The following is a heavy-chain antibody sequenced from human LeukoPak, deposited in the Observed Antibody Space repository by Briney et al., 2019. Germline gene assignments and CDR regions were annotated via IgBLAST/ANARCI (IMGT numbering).Heavy chain of an antibody. V-gene: IGHV4-39*01. D-gene: IGHD3-10*01. J-gene: IGHJ4*02. CDR3: ARRVVRGVIRNFDY. CDR1: GGSISSTSYY. Sequence: PSETLSLTCTVSGGSISSTSYYWGWIRQPPGKGLEWIGSISYSGSSYYNPSLQSRVIISVDTSKNQFSLRLSSVTAADTSVYYCARRVVRGVIRNFDYWGQGTLVTVSS. CDR2: ISYSGSS.